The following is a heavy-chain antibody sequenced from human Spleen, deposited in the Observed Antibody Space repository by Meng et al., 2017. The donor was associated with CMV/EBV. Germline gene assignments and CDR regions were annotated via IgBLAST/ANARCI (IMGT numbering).Heavy chain of an antibody. CDR3: ARNGAVVPAAVNDY. D-gene: IGHD2-2*01. CDR1: GFTFSSYS. V-gene: IGHV3-21*01. CDR2: ISSSSSYI. Sequence: GESLKISCAASGFTFSSYSMNWVRQAPGKGLEWVSSISSSSSYIYYADSVKGRFTISRDNAKNSLYLQMNSLRAEDTAVYYCARNGAVVPAAVNDYWGQGTLVTVSS. J-gene: IGHJ4*02.